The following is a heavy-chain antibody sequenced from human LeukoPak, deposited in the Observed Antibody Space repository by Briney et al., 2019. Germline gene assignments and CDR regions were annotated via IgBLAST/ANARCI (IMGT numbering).Heavy chain of an antibody. CDR3: ARGLYGDWFDY. CDR2: IKEDGSEK. CDR1: GFTFSSYW. V-gene: IGHV3-7*01. D-gene: IGHD4-17*01. Sequence: GGSLRLSCAASGFTFSSYWMAWVRQAPGKGLEWVANIKEDGSEKYYVDSLKGRFTTSRDNAKNSLYLQMNSLRVEDTAVYYCARGLYGDWFDYWGQGTLVTVSS. J-gene: IGHJ4*02.